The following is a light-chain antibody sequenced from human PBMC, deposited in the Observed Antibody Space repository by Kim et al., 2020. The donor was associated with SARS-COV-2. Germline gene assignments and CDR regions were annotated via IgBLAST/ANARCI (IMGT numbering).Light chain of an antibody. Sequence: KTVTIACTRRSGSIASNYGQWYQQRPGSAPTTVIYEDNQRPSGVPDRFSGSIDSSSNSASLTISGLKTEDEADYYCQSYDSSNHVVFGGGTQLTVL. V-gene: IGLV6-57*03. CDR3: QSYDSSNHVV. CDR2: EDN. CDR1: SGSIASNY. J-gene: IGLJ2*01.